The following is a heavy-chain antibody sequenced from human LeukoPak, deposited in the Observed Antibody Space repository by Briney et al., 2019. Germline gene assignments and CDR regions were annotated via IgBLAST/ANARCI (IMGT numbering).Heavy chain of an antibody. Sequence: GGSLRLSCAASGFTFSESWMTWVRQVPGQGLEWVAHINHEGGGIQYVDSVKGRFTISRDNAKGSVYLQMISLRAEDTAIYHCATYINWVAGDVWGQGTTVIVSS. V-gene: IGHV3-7*01. D-gene: IGHD1-1*01. CDR2: INHEGGGI. J-gene: IGHJ6*02. CDR3: ATYINWVAGDV. CDR1: GFTFSESW.